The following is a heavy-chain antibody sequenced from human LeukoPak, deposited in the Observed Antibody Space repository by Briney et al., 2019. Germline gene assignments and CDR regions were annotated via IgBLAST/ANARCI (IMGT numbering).Heavy chain of an antibody. V-gene: IGHV1-3*01. Sequence: ASVKVSCKASGYTFTSYAMHWVRQAPGQRLEWMGWINAGNGNTKYSQKFQGRVTITRDTSASTAYMKLSSLRSEDTAVYYCARDRDSSWYMEDNWFDPWGQGTLVTVSS. D-gene: IGHD6-13*01. CDR2: INAGNGNT. CDR1: GYTFTSYA. J-gene: IGHJ5*02. CDR3: ARDRDSSWYMEDNWFDP.